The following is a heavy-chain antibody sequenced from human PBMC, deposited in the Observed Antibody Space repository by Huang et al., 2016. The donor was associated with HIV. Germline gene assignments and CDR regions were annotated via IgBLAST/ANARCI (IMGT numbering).Heavy chain of an antibody. CDR1: GGTFSTYA. CDR2: TIPICGTA. Sequence: QVQLVQSGAEVKKPGSSVKVSCKASGGTFSTYAISWVRQAPGQGLEWMGGTIPICGTANYAQKFQGTVTITADEFTSTAYMELSSLRSEDTALYYCARGRTRSSLYDSYYGLDVWAKGPRSPSP. J-gene: IGHJ6*02. V-gene: IGHV1-69*01. CDR3: ARGRTRSSLYDSYYGLDV. D-gene: IGHD6-6*01.